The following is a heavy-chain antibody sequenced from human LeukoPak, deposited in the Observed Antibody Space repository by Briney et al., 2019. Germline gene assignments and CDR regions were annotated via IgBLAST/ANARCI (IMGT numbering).Heavy chain of an antibody. CDR2: IYSGGST. V-gene: IGHV3-53*01. CDR1: GFTASSNY. CDR3: ARVYYYDSSGQNWFDP. Sequence: GGSLRLSCAASGFTASSNYTSWVPQAPGKGLEWVSVIYSGGSTYYADSVKGRFTISRDNSKNTLYLQMNSLRAEDTAVYYCARVYYYDSSGQNWFDPWGQGTLVTVSS. J-gene: IGHJ5*02. D-gene: IGHD3-22*01.